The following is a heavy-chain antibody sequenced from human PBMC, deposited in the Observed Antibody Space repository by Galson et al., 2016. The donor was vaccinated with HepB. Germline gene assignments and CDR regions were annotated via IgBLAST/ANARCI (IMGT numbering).Heavy chain of an antibody. J-gene: IGHJ6*02. V-gene: IGHV1-2*04. CDR1: GYTFTHFY. D-gene: IGHD2-8*01. CDR2: INPYSGGT. CDR3: AAQSGVVCNNGVCSIVDV. Sequence: SVKVSCKASGYTFTHFYMHWVRQAPGQGFEWLGWINPYSGGTNYAQKFQGWATMTRDTSITTAYMELSSLTSGDTAVYYCAAQSGVVCNNGVCSIVDVWGQGTTVIVSS.